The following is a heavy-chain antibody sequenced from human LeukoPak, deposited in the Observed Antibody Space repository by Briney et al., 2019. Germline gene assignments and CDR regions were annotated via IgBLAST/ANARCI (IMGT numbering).Heavy chain of an antibody. J-gene: IGHJ4*02. CDR2: ISAYNGNT. Sequence: ASVKVSCKASGYTFTSYGISWVRQAPGQGLEWMGWISAYNGNTNYAQKLQGRVTMTTDTSTSTAYMELRSLRSDDTAVYYCARDRCSGGSCYSFYFDCWGQGTLVTVSS. CDR1: GYTFTSYG. CDR3: ARDRCSGGSCYSFYFDC. V-gene: IGHV1-18*01. D-gene: IGHD2-15*01.